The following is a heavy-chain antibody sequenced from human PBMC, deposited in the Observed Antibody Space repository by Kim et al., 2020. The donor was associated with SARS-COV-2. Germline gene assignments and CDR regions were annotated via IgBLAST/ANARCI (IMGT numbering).Heavy chain of an antibody. CDR3: ARGLTVITTPKIVDYYYM. Sequence: SETLSLTCAVYGGSFSGYYWSWIRQPPGKGLEWIGEINHSGSTNYNPSLKSRVTISVDTSKNQFSLKLSSVTAADTAVYYCARGLTVITTPKIVDYYYM. CDR2: INHSGST. CDR1: GGSFSGYY. J-gene: IGHJ6*03. D-gene: IGHD1-20*01. V-gene: IGHV4-34*01.